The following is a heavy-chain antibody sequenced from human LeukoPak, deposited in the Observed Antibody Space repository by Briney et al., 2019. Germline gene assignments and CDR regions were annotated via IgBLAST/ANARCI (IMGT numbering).Heavy chain of an antibody. CDR2: ISGSGSYI. CDR1: GFIFSSYA. CDR3: ARGLGSGDYVANAFDF. V-gene: IGHV3-21*01. D-gene: IGHD4-17*01. Sequence: PGGSLRLSCAASGFIFSSYAMDWVRQAPGKGLERVSSISGSGSYIHYADSMKGRFTISRDNAKKSVYLHMSRLRAEDSAVYYCARGLGSGDYVANAFDFWGRGTTVSVS. J-gene: IGHJ3*01.